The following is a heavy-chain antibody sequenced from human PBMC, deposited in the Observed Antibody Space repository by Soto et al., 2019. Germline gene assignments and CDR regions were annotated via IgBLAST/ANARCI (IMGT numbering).Heavy chain of an antibody. V-gene: IGHV4-34*01. CDR2: INHSGST. Sequence: SETLSLTCAVYGGSFSGYYWSWIGQPPGKGLEWIGEINHSGSTNYNPSLKSRVTISVDTSKNQFSLKLSSVTAADTAVYYCARRPLYRRNYYYHYMDVWGKGTTVTAP. CDR1: GGSFSGYY. CDR3: ARRPLYRRNYYYHYMDV. D-gene: IGHD2-2*02. J-gene: IGHJ6*03.